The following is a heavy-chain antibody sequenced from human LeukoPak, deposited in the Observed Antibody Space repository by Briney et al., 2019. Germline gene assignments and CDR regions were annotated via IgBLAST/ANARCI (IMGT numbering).Heavy chain of an antibody. D-gene: IGHD2-15*01. CDR1: GGSISSHY. V-gene: IGHV4-59*08. CDR2: IYYSGST. J-gene: IGHJ1*01. CDR3: ARGFCSGGSCYSRHYFQH. Sequence: SETLSLTCTVSGGSISSHYWSWIRQPPGKGLEWIGYIYYSGSTNYNPSLKSRVTISVDTSKNQFSLKLSSVTAADTAVYYCARGFCSGGSCYSRHYFQHWGQGTLVTVSS.